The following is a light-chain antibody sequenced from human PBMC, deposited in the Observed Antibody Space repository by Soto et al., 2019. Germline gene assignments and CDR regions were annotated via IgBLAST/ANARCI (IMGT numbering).Light chain of an antibody. J-gene: IGKJ2*01. CDR3: QQYSSYPYT. Sequence: DIQMTQSPSTLSASVGDRVTITCRASQSISSWLAWYQQKPGTAPKLLIYKGSSLQSGVPSRFSGSGSGTEFTLTISTLQPDDFETYYCQQYSSYPYTFGQGTKLEIK. CDR2: KGS. V-gene: IGKV1-5*03. CDR1: QSISSW.